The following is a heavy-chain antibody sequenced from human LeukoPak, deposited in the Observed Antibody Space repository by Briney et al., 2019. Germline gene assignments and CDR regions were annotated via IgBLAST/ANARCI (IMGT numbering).Heavy chain of an antibody. J-gene: IGHJ4*02. CDR1: GFTFSNHA. V-gene: IGHV3-13*01. CDR3: VRQQTPHGNFDY. CDR2: IGTAGDT. Sequence: PGGSLRLSCATSGFTFSNHAMHWVRQASGKSLEWVSAIGTAGDTFYPGSVKGRFTISRENAKNSLSLQMNSLRAEDTAVYYCVRQQTPHGNFDYWGQGTLVTVSS. D-gene: IGHD1-26*01.